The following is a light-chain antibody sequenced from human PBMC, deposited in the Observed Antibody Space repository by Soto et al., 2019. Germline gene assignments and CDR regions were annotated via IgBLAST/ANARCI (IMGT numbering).Light chain of an antibody. J-gene: IGKJ1*01. Sequence: EIVMTQSPATLSVSPGERATPSCRASQSVSSNLAWYQQRPGQAPRLLIYDASTRATGIPARFSGSGSGTKFTFTISSLQSEDFAVYYCQQYNNWPPWTFGQGTKVEIK. CDR1: QSVSSN. V-gene: IGKV3-15*01. CDR3: QQYNNWPPWT. CDR2: DAS.